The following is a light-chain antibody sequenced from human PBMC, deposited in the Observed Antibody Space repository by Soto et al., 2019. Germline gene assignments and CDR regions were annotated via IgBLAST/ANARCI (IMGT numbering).Light chain of an antibody. V-gene: IGKV3-15*01. Sequence: MLMTQSAATLSVSPGERATLSCRASQSVSSNLARYQQKPGQAPRLLIYDASTRATGIAARFSGSGSGTEFTLTINSLQSADFAVYYCQQYNNWPPYTFGQRTRV. CDR3: QQYNNWPPYT. CDR1: QSVSSN. J-gene: IGKJ2*01. CDR2: DAS.